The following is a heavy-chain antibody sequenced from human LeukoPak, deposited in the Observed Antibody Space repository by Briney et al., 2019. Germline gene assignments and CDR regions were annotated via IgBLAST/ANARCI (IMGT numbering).Heavy chain of an antibody. CDR1: GGTFSSYA. D-gene: IGHD4-17*01. J-gene: IGHJ4*02. Sequence: ASVKVSCKASGGTFSSYAISWVRQAPGQGLEWMGRIIPIFGTANYAQKFQGRVTITTDESTSTAYMELSSLRSEDTAVYYCAREDYGDYGDYWGQGTLVTVSS. CDR2: IIPIFGTA. CDR3: AREDYGDYGDY. V-gene: IGHV1-69*05.